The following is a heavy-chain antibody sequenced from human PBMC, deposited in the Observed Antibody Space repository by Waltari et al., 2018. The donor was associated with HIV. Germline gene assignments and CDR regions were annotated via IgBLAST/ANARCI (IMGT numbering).Heavy chain of an antibody. V-gene: IGHV1-24*01. J-gene: IGHJ5*02. Sequence: QVRLTQSGTEVKKSGASLRVSCEVSGNPFKDFSIHWVRQVFPKGLEWLGGCDPRQRKTIYAKDFQDRVTVTYDIRRSSAYLEMKSLTSHDTSVYFCLGGDKSSWGVGPDTWGQGTRVIVSS. D-gene: IGHD3-16*01. CDR2: CDPRQRKT. CDR3: LGGDKSSWGVGPDT. CDR1: GNPFKDFS.